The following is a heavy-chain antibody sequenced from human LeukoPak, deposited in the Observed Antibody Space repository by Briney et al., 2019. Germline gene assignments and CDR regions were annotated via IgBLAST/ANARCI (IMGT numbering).Heavy chain of an antibody. CDR1: GGTFSSYA. CDR3: ASSSSGWYGMDV. Sequence: SVKVSCKASGGTFSSYAISWVRQAPGQGLEWMGRIIPILGIANYAQKFQGRVTITADKSTSTAYMELSSLRSEDTAVYYCASSSSGWYGMDVWGQGTAVTVSS. CDR2: IIPILGIA. D-gene: IGHD6-19*01. J-gene: IGHJ6*02. V-gene: IGHV1-69*04.